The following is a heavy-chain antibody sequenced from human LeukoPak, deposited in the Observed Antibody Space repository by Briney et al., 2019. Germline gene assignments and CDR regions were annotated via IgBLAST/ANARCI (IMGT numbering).Heavy chain of an antibody. D-gene: IGHD2-21*02. J-gene: IGHJ4*02. CDR3: ASFGDNYFNY. CDR1: GGSFSGYS. Sequence: SETLSLTCAVYGGSFSGYSWSWIRQPPGKGLEWIGEINHSGSTNYNPSLRSRVTISVDTSKNQFSLKLSSVTAADTAVYYCASFGDNYFNYWGQGTLVTVSS. CDR2: INHSGST. V-gene: IGHV4-34*01.